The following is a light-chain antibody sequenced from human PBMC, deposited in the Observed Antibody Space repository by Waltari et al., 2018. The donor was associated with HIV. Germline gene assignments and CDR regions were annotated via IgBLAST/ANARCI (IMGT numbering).Light chain of an antibody. CDR2: TNK. J-gene: IGLJ2*01. CDR1: SSNIGRNY. CDR3: AAWDASLSVV. V-gene: IGLV1-47*01. Sequence: QSVLTQPPSASGTPGPRVTISCSGSSSNIGRNYVYWYQQLPGTAPKLLIYTNKQRPSGVPDRCAGSKSGTSASLAISGLRSEDEADYYCAAWDASLSVVFGGGTKLTVL.